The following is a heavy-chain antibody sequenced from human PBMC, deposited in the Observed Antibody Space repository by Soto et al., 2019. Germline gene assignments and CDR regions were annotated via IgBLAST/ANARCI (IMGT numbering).Heavy chain of an antibody. CDR2: IYLADSDT. CDR1: GYRFTDYW. CDR3: ARLGDSSGYYFFDI. J-gene: IGHJ3*02. V-gene: IGHV5-51*01. Sequence: GASLKISCKGSGYRFTDYWIGWVRQMPGKGLEWMGTIYLADSDTRYSPSFQGQVTISADKSISTAYLQWSSLKASDTAMYYCARLGDSSGYYFFDIWGQGTMVTVSS. D-gene: IGHD3-22*01.